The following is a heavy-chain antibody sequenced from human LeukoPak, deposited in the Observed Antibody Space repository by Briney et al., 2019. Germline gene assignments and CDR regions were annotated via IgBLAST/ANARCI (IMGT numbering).Heavy chain of an antibody. J-gene: IGHJ6*04. D-gene: IGHD3-10*01. CDR3: ASLRFGESVDY. V-gene: IGHV1-2*02. CDR1: GYTFTAYY. Sequence: ASVKVSCKASGYTFTAYYMHWVRQAPGQGLEWMGWINPNSGGTNYAQKFQGRVTMTRDTSISTAYMELSRLRYDDAAVYYCASLRFGESVDYWGKGTTVTVSS. CDR2: INPNSGGT.